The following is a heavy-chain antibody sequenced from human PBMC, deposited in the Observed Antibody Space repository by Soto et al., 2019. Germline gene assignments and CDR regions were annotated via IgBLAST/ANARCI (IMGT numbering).Heavy chain of an antibody. V-gene: IGHV3-74*01. CDR2: INSDGTRA. CDR1: GFTFSNYW. CDR3: ARAHSGPG. Sequence: PGGSLRLSCAASGFTFSNYWMYWVRQVPGKGLVWVSRINSDGTRASYGDSAKGRFTISRDNAKNTLYLQMNSLRVDDTAVYYCARAHSGPGWGQGTLVTVSS. J-gene: IGHJ4*02. D-gene: IGHD2-15*01.